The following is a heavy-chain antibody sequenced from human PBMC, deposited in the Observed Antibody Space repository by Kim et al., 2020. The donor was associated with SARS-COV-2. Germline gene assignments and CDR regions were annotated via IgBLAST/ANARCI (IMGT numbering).Heavy chain of an antibody. Sequence: ASVKVSCKASGYTFTSYDINWVRQATGQGLEWMGWMNPNSGNTGYAQKFQGRVTMTRNTSISTAYMELSSLRSEETAVYYCARGARGSTMIVVVPLYYYYMDVWGKGTTVTVSS. J-gene: IGHJ6*03. D-gene: IGHD3-22*01. V-gene: IGHV1-8*01. CDR3: ARGARGSTMIVVVPLYYYYMDV. CDR2: MNPNSGNT. CDR1: GYTFTSYD.